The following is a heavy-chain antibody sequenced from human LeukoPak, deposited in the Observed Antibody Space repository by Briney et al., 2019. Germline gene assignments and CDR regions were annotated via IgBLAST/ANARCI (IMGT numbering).Heavy chain of an antibody. CDR2: ISAYNGNT. CDR1: GYTFTTYG. J-gene: IGHJ4*02. V-gene: IGHV1-18*01. CDR3: ARVLGQQQLVPFDY. D-gene: IGHD6-13*01. Sequence: GASVKVSCKASGYTFTTYGITWVRQAPGQGLEWMGWISAYNGNTNYAQKLQDRVTMTTDTSTSTAFMELSDLRSDDTAVYYCARVLGQQQLVPFDYWGQGTLVTVSS.